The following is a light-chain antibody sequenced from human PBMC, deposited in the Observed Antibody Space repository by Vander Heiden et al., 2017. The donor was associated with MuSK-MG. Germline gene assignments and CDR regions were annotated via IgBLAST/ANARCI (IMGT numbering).Light chain of an antibody. CDR1: QSISSY. CDR3: QQRSNGPPGYT. J-gene: IGKJ2*01. CDR2: DGS. V-gene: IGKV3-11*01. Sequence: DILLTQSPSTLSVSPGDSPTLACRASQSISSYLTWYQQKPGQAPRLLIYDGSNRATGIAARFRCSGCGTDFTLTISSREPEDVAVYYCQQRSNGPPGYTFGQGTKLEIK.